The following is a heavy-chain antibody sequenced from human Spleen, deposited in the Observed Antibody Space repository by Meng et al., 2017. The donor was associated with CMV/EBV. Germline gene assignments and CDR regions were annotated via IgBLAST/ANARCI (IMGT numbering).Heavy chain of an antibody. D-gene: IGHD6-6*01. CDR1: GYTFTGYY. CDR3: AKISPSSSANY. J-gene: IGHJ4*02. CDR2: INPNSGGT. Sequence: SCKTSGYTFTGYYRNWVRRAPRQGLEWMGWINPNSGGTNYAQKFHDRLTMTRDTSISTAYMELSRLTSDDTAVYYCAKISPSSSANYWGQGTLVTVSS. V-gene: IGHV1-2*02.